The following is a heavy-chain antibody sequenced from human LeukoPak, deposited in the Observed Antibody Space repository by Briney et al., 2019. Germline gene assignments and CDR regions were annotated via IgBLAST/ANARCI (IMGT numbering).Heavy chain of an antibody. V-gene: IGHV1-2*02. D-gene: IGHD5-12*01. Sequence: GASVKVSCKASGYTFTGYYMHWVRQAPGQGLEWMGWINPNSGGTNYAQKFQGRVTMTRDTSISTAYMELSRLRSDDTAAYYCAREMWMEEPPFDYWGQGTLVTVSS. CDR3: AREMWMEEPPFDY. J-gene: IGHJ4*02. CDR2: INPNSGGT. CDR1: GYTFTGYY.